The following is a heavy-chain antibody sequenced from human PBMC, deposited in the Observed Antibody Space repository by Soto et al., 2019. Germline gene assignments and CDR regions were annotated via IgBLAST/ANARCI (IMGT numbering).Heavy chain of an antibody. CDR1: GFTFNSYA. CDR2: ISGSGGRT. Sequence: PGGSLRLSCAASGFTFNSYALTWVRQAPGKGLEWVSTISGSGGRTYYADSVKGRFTISRDNSKNTLYLQMNSLRAEDTAVYFCAKASSYYYDRSGDFDYWGQGTLVTVSS. CDR3: AKASSYYYDRSGDFDY. J-gene: IGHJ4*02. V-gene: IGHV3-23*01. D-gene: IGHD3-22*01.